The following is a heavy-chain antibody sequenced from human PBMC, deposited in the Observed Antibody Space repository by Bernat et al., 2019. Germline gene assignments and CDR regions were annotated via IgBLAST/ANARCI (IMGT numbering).Heavy chain of an antibody. V-gene: IGHV3-9*01. D-gene: IGHD3-22*01. Sequence: EVQLVESGGGLVQPGRSLRLSCAASGFTFDDYAMHWVRQAPGKGLEWVPGISWNSGSIGYADTGKRRFTISRGNAKDSLDLQMMSLRAEDTALYYCAKDTRPYCYDSSGDNGFDPWGQGTLVGVSS. CDR2: ISWNSGSI. J-gene: IGHJ5*02. CDR1: GFTFDDYA. CDR3: AKDTRPYCYDSSGDNGFDP.